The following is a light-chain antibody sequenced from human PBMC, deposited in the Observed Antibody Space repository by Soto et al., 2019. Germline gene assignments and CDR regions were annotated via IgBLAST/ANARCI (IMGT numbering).Light chain of an antibody. CDR3: QNHNNAPWT. V-gene: IGKV1-27*01. J-gene: IGKJ1*01. CDR2: AGS. CDR1: QGIGNY. Sequence: DIQMTQSPSSLSASVGDRVTITCRASQGIGNYLAWYQQKSGKVPKLLIYAGSTLQSGVPSRFSGSRSGTDFTLNISSLQPEDVTTYYCQNHNNAPWTFGQGTKVEIQ.